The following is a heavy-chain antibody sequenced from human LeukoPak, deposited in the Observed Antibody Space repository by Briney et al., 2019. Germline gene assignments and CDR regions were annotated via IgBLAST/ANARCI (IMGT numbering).Heavy chain of an antibody. CDR3: ARYGSGSGYYYYGMDV. D-gene: IGHD3-10*01. CDR2: IYPGDSDT. Sequence: GEPLKISCKGSGYSFTSYWIGWVRQMPGKGLEWMGIIYPGDSDTRYSPSFQGQVTISADKSISTAYLQWSSLKASDTAMYYCARYGSGSGYYYYGMDVWGQGTTVTVSS. CDR1: GYSFTSYW. J-gene: IGHJ6*02. V-gene: IGHV5-51*01.